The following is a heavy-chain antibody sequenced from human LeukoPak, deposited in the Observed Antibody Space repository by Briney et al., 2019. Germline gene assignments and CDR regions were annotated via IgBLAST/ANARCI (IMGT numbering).Heavy chain of an antibody. Sequence: SETLSLTCAVYGGSFSGYYWSWIRQPPGKGLEWIGEINHSGSTNYNPSLKSRVTISVDKSKNQFSLKLSSVTAADTAVYYCARVSQTVAGYDYWGQGTLVTVSS. V-gene: IGHV4-34*01. CDR1: GGSFSGYY. CDR2: INHSGST. D-gene: IGHD6-19*01. CDR3: ARVSQTVAGYDY. J-gene: IGHJ4*02.